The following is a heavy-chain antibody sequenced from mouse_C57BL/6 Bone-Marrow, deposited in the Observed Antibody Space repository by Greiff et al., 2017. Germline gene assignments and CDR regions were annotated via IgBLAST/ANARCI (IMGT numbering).Heavy chain of an antibody. CDR3: ARGDTTVVAHWYFDV. CDR1: GYTFTSYW. D-gene: IGHD1-1*01. Sequence: QVQLQQPGAELVKPGASVKLSCKASGYTFTSYWMQWVKQRPGQGLEWIGEIDPSDSYTNYNQKFKGKATLTVDTSSSTAYMQLSSLTSEASAVYYCARGDTTVVAHWYFDVWGTGTTVTVSS. J-gene: IGHJ1*03. CDR2: IDPSDSYT. V-gene: IGHV1-50*01.